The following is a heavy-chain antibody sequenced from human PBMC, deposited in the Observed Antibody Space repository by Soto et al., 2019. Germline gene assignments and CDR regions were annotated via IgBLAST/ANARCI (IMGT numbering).Heavy chain of an antibody. CDR3: ARDLVVQTTTGGVDF. V-gene: IGHV1-18*04. J-gene: IGHJ4*02. D-gene: IGHD2-2*01. CDR1: GYTFTSYG. CDR2: ISGNNGNT. Sequence: QVQLVQSGAEVKTPGASVKVSCKRSGYTFTSYGVTWVRQAPGQGLEWMGWISGNNGNTNYAQKFQDRVVMTTDTSTNTAFMELRGLTSDDTAVYYCARDLVVQTTTGGVDFWGQGTLVTVSS.